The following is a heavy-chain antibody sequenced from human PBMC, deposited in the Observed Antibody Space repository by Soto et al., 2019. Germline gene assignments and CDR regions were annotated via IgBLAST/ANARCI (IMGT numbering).Heavy chain of an antibody. J-gene: IGHJ4*02. Sequence: QVQLQESGPGLVKPSQTLSLTCTVSGDSVSGGDSYWSWIRQPPGKALEWIGYTAFSGYTAYTPSLTSRVTISVDMSKSQFSLVLTSVTAADTAIYYCVRGGNPYHYATSGPGTFDKWGQGTLVSVS. CDR2: TAFSGYT. D-gene: IGHD3-22*01. CDR1: GDSVSGGDSY. V-gene: IGHV4-30-4*01. CDR3: VRGGNPYHYATSGPGTFDK.